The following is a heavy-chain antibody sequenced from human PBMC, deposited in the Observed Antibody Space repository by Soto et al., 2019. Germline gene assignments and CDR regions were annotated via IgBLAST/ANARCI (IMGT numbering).Heavy chain of an antibody. V-gene: IGHV3-23*01. Sequence: GGSLRLSCVASGFTFSTYAMRWVRQAPGKGLEWVSAISGSGGTTYYADSVKGRFTISRDNSKNTLYLQMNSLRAEDTAVYYCAKVEINHCTNGVCYKLSKYYFDYWGQGTLVTVSS. CDR2: ISGSGGTT. CDR3: AKVEINHCTNGVCYKLSKYYFDY. CDR1: GFTFSTYA. J-gene: IGHJ4*02. D-gene: IGHD2-8*01.